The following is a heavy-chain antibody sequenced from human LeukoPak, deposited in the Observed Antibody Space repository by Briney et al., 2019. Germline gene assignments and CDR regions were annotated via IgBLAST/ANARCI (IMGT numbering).Heavy chain of an antibody. CDR3: AREGTVNKKVNMDV. J-gene: IGHJ6*03. CDR1: GGSISSYY. D-gene: IGHD4-11*01. Sequence: PSETLSLTCTVSGGSISSYYWSWLRQPAGKGLEWVERIYTSGSTNYNPSLMSRVTMSVDTSKNQFSLKLSSVTAADTAVYYCAREGTVNKKVNMDVWGKGTTVTVSS. V-gene: IGHV4-4*07. CDR2: IYTSGST.